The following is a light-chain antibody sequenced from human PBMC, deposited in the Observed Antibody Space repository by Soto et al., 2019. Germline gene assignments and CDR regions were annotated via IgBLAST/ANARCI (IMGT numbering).Light chain of an antibody. J-gene: IGKJ1*01. CDR3: QHYNSYSEA. Sequence: DIQMTQSPPTLSASVGDRVTITCRASQTISTWLAWYQQKPGKAPKLLIYKASKLENGVPSRFSGSGSGTKFTLTISSLQPDDFATYYCQHYNSYSEAFGQGTKVDIK. V-gene: IGKV1-5*03. CDR2: KAS. CDR1: QTISTW.